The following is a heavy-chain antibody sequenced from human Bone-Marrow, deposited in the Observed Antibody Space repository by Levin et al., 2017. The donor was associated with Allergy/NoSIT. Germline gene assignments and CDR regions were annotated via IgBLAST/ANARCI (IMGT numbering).Heavy chain of an antibody. CDR2: INDDGSST. CDR1: GFTVSNSW. D-gene: IGHD7-27*01. CDR3: TRAGPNWRIDY. J-gene: IGHJ4*02. Sequence: GESLKISCAASGFTVSNSWMHWVRQDPGKGLLWVSLINDDGSSTTYADSVKGRFTISRDIAKNTLYLHMNSLRAEDTALYYCTRAGPNWRIDYWGQGTLVTVSS. V-gene: IGHV3-74*03.